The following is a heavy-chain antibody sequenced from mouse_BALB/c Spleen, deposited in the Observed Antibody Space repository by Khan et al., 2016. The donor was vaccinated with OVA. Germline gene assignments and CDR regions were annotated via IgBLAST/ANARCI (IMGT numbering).Heavy chain of an antibody. V-gene: IGHV1-37*01. CDR3: GTGPAWFAY. Sequence: VQLQQSGPELVKPGASVKISCKASGYSFTGYFMNWVKQSHGKSLEWIGRINPYTGDTFYNQKFGGKATLTVDTSSRTAHMELMSLTSEDSAVYYCGTGPAWFAYWGQGTLVTVSA. J-gene: IGHJ3*01. CDR1: GYSFTGYF. CDR2: INPYTGDT.